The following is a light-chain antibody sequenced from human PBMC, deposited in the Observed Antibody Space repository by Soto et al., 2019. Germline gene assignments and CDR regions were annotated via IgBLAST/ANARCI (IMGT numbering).Light chain of an antibody. V-gene: IGKV3-15*01. J-gene: IGKJ4*01. CDR1: QSVSGN. CDR3: QQYNNWPLT. CDR2: GAS. Sequence: EVVMTQSPATLSVSPGERATLSCRASQSVSGNLAWYQQKPGQAPRLLIYGASARATGSPARFSGSGSGTQFTLTISSLQSEDFAVYYCQQYNNWPLTFGGGTKVDIK.